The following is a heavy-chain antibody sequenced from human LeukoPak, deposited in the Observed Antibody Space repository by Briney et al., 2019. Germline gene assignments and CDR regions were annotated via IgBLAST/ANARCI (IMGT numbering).Heavy chain of an antibody. CDR2: INPTTRGT. CDR1: GYTFTGYY. CDR3: ARDTSYGEIEY. D-gene: IGHD4-17*01. J-gene: IGHJ4*02. Sequence: GASVKVSCKASGYTFTGYYIHWVRQAPGQGLEWTGWINPTTRGTNYAQTFEGRVTMTRDTSISTAYMELSGLRSDDTAVYYCARDTSYGEIEYWGQGTLVTVSS. V-gene: IGHV1-2*02.